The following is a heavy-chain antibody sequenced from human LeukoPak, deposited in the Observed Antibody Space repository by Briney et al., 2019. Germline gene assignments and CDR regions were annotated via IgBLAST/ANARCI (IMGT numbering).Heavy chain of an antibody. CDR1: GGSFSGYY. D-gene: IGHD6-19*01. J-gene: IGHJ5*02. Sequence: PSETLSLTCAVYGGSFSGYYWSWIRQPPGKGLEWIGEINHSGSTNYNPSLKSRVTISVDTSKNQFSLKLSSVTAADTAVYYCARGRAYQWVAKNRNNWFDPWGQGTLVTVSS. V-gene: IGHV4-34*01. CDR2: INHSGST. CDR3: ARGRAYQWVAKNRNNWFDP.